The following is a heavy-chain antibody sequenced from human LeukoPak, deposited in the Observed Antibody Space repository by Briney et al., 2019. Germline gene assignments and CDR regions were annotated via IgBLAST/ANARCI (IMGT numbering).Heavy chain of an antibody. CDR1: GFIFSRYW. CDR2: IKPDGSEK. V-gene: IGHV3-7*01. CDR3: VRDRNWAFDY. Sequence: PGGSLRLSCAASGFIFSRYWMSWVRQAPGKGLEWVAYIKPDGSEKYYVDSVKGRFTISRDNAKNSLHLQMNSLRAEDTALYYCVRDRNWAFDYWGQGTLVTVSS. J-gene: IGHJ4*02. D-gene: IGHD7-27*01.